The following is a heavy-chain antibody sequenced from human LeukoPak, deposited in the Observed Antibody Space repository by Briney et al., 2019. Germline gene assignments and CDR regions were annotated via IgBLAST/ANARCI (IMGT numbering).Heavy chain of an antibody. V-gene: IGHV3-30*04. CDR3: ARGEGNPILFIDY. D-gene: IGHD1-26*01. CDR1: GFTFSSYT. Sequence: GRSLRLSCAASGFTFSSYTMHWVRQAPGKGLEWVAVISYDGSNKYYADSVKGRFTISRDNAKNSLYLQMNSLRAEDTAVYYRARGEGNPILFIDYWGQGTLVTVSS. CDR2: ISYDGSNK. J-gene: IGHJ4*02.